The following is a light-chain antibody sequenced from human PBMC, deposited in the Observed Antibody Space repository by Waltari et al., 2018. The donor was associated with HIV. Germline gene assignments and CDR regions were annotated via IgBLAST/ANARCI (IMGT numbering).Light chain of an antibody. CDR3: QQSYSPPAT. CDR1: KTIGSS. V-gene: IGKV1-39*01. J-gene: IGKJ1*01. Sequence: IQITPSPFFLHPSLGAGVTITCRATKTIGSSLNWYQQQPGKAPNLLISAATTLRGGVPSSFSGSGAETDFTRAVSSLKPEDFATYYCQQSYSPPATFGQGTAVEMK. CDR2: AAT.